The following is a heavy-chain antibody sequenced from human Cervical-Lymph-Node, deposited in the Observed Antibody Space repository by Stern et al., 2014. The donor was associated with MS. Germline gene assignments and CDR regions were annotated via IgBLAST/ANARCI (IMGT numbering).Heavy chain of an antibody. V-gene: IGHV3-30*18. J-gene: IGHJ4*02. CDR3: AKSYYDFSCDY. CDR2: ISYDGSNK. Sequence: VQLEESGGGVVQPGRSLRLSCAASGFTFSSYGMHWVRQAPGKGLEWVAVISYDGSNKYYADSVKGRFTISRDNSKNTLYLQMNSLRAEDTAVYYCAKSYYDFSCDYWGQGTLVTVSS. CDR1: GFTFSSYG. D-gene: IGHD3-3*01.